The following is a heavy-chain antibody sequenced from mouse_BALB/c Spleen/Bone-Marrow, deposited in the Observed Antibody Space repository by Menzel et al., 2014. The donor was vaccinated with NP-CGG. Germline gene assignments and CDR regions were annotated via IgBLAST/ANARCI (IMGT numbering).Heavy chain of an antibody. Sequence: EVKLMESGAELVRPGASVKLSCTASGFNIKDTYMHWVKQRPAQGLEWIGRIDPANGNTKYDPKFQGKATITADTSSNTAYLQLSSLTSEDTAVYYCARYYYGYYFDYWGQGTTLTVSS. V-gene: IGHV14-3*02. CDR3: ARYYYGYYFDY. CDR2: IDPANGNT. CDR1: GFNIKDTY. D-gene: IGHD1-1*01. J-gene: IGHJ2*01.